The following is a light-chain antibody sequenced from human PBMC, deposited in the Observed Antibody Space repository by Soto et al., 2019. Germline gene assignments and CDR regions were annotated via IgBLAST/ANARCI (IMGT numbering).Light chain of an antibody. V-gene: IGKV4-1*01. CDR2: WAS. J-gene: IGKJ4*01. Sequence: DIVMTQSPDSLAVSLGERATINCKSSQSVLHSSNTKNYLAWYQQRPGQPPKLLIHWASTRQSGGPDRFSGSGSGTDLTLTISSLQAEDVAVYYCKQYYGTSPTFGGGPKVEIK. CDR3: KQYYGTSPT. CDR1: QSVLHSSNTKNY.